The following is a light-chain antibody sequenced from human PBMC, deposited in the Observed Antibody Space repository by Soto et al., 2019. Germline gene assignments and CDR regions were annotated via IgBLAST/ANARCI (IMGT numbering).Light chain of an antibody. CDR1: QSVSSSY. J-gene: IGKJ1*01. V-gene: IGKV3-20*01. CDR2: GAS. Sequence: EIVLTQSPGTLSLSPGERATLSCRVSQSVSSSYLAWYQQKPGQAPRLLIYGASSRATGIPGRFSGSGSGTDFTLTISRLEPEDFAVYYCQQYGSSPTFGQGTKVEIK. CDR3: QQYGSSPT.